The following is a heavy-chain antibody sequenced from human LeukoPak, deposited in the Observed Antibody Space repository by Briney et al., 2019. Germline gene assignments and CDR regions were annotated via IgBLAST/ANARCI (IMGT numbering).Heavy chain of an antibody. Sequence: SETLSLTCTVSGGSTSSSSYYWGWIRQPPGKGLEWIGTFYYSGSTYYNPSLKSRVTMSVDTSKNQFSLNLTSVTAADTAVYYCSYISFEAVAASDYWGQGTLVTVSS. CDR3: SYISFEAVAASDY. D-gene: IGHD6-19*01. J-gene: IGHJ4*02. CDR2: FYYSGST. CDR1: GGSTSSSSYY. V-gene: IGHV4-39*07.